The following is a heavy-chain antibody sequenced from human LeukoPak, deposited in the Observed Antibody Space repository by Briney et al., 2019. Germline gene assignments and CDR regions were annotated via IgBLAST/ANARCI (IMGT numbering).Heavy chain of an antibody. V-gene: IGHV1-46*01. CDR3: ARDKQQLVRGNWFDP. D-gene: IGHD6-13*01. CDR1: RYTFTSYY. CDR2: INPSGGST. J-gene: IGHJ5*02. Sequence: ASVKVSCKASRYTFTSYYMHWVRQAPGQGLEWMGIINPSGGSTSYAQKFQGRVTMTRDTSTSTVYMELSSLRSEDTAVYYCARDKQQLVRGNWFDPWGQGTLVTVSS.